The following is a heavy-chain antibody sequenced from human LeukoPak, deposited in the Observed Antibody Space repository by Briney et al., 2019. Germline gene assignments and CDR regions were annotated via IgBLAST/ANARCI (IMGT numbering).Heavy chain of an antibody. CDR1: GYTFSSYG. CDR2: ISTYNGDT. CDR3: ARDGGPSRGYFDY. Sequence: AASVKVSCKASGYTFSSYGISWVRQAPGQGLEWMGWISTYNGDTNYAQKLQGRVTMTTDTSMSTDYLELRSLRSDDTAVYYCARDGGPSRGYFDYWGQGTLVTVSS. V-gene: IGHV1-18*01. D-gene: IGHD3-10*01. J-gene: IGHJ4*02.